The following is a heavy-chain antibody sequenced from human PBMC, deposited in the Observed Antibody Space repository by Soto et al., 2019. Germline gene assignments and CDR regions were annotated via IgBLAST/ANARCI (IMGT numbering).Heavy chain of an antibody. V-gene: IGHV4-59*08. CDR1: GGSISSYY. Sequence: PSETLSLTCTVSGGSISSYYWSWIRQPPGKGLELIGYIYYSGSTNYNPSLKSRVTISVDTSKNQFSLKLSSVTAADTAVYYCARHSIPSYDILTGYYDNWFDPWGQGTLVTVSS. CDR3: ARHSIPSYDILTGYYDNWFDP. CDR2: IYYSGST. D-gene: IGHD3-9*01. J-gene: IGHJ5*02.